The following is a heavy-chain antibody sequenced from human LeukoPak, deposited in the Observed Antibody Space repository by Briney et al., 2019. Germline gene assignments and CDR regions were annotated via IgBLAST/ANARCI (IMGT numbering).Heavy chain of an antibody. D-gene: IGHD3-22*01. CDR1: GGSLSSGGYS. CDR3: ARSYYYDSSGYPFYYFDY. CDR2: IYHSGST. Sequence: SQTLSLTCAVSGGSLSSGGYSWSWIRQPPGKGLEWIGYIYHSGSTYYNPSLKSRVTISVDRSKNQFSLKLSSVTAADTAVYYCARSYYYDSSGYPFYYFDYWGQGTLVTVSS. V-gene: IGHV4-30-2*01. J-gene: IGHJ4*02.